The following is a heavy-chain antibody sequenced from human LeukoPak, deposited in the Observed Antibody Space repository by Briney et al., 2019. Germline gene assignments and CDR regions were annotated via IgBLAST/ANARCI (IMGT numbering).Heavy chain of an antibody. CDR2: INPNSGGT. V-gene: IGHV1-2*02. CDR3: ARGLVVPAAIDY. D-gene: IGHD2-2*01. Sequence: ASVKVSCKASGNTFSRYAMNWVRQAPGQGLEWMGWINPNSGGTNYAQKFQGRVTMTRDTSISTAYMELSRLRSDDTAVYYCARGLVVPAAIDYWGQGTLVTVSS. J-gene: IGHJ4*02. CDR1: GNTFSRYA.